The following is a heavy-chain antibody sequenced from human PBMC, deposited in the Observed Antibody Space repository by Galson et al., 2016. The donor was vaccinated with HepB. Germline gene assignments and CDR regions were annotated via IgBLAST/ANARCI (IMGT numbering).Heavy chain of an antibody. CDR3: VRGDDSSYYMDV. D-gene: IGHD2-21*02. CDR1: GFSLNTGGLS. J-gene: IGHJ6*03. V-gene: IGHV2-70*19. CDR2: IDWDDER. Sequence: PALVTPTQTLTLTCTFSGFSLNTGGLSVSWVRQPPGRALEWLAFIDWDDERNYHASLETRLTISMDTSKNQVFLTMTNVEPVDTAKDYCVRGDDSSYYMDVCGKGTTVTVSS.